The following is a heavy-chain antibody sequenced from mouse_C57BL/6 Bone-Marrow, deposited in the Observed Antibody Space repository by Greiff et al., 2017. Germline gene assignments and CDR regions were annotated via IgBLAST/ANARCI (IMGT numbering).Heavy chain of an antibody. D-gene: IGHD2-5*01. Sequence: VQLQQSGAELVRPGASVKLSCTASGFNIKDDYMHWVKQRPEQGLEWIGWIDPENGDTEYASKFQGKATITADTSSNTAYLQLSSLTSEDTAVYYCTHYSSYGYWGQGTTLTVSS. CDR2: IDPENGDT. V-gene: IGHV14-4*01. CDR1: GFNIKDDY. J-gene: IGHJ2*01. CDR3: THYSSYGY.